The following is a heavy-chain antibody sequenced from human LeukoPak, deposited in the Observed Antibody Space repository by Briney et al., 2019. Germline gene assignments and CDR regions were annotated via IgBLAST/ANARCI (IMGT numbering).Heavy chain of an antibody. CDR1: GGSISSGSYY. D-gene: IGHD3-16*02. J-gene: IGHJ4*02. CDR2: IYTSGST. CDR3: ARGRSTVSFVN. V-gene: IGHV4-61*02. Sequence: SETLSLTCTVSGGSISSGSYYWSWIRQPAGKGLEWIGRIYTSGSTNYNPSLKSRVTISVDKSKNQFSLKLSSVTAADTAVYYCARGRSTVSFVNWGQGTLVTVSS.